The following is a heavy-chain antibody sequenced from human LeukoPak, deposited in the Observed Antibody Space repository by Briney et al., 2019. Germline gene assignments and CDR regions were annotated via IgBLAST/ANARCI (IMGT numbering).Heavy chain of an antibody. CDR3: ARGRPYRRIQLWLTGPFDY. Sequence: PSETLSLTCAVYGGSFSGYYWSWIRQPPGKGLEWIGEINHSGSTNYNPSLKSRVTMSVDTSENQFSLKLSSVTAADTAVYYCARGRPYRRIQLWLTGPFDYWGQGTLVTVSS. CDR1: GGSFSGYY. D-gene: IGHD5-18*01. J-gene: IGHJ4*02. CDR2: INHSGST. V-gene: IGHV4-34*01.